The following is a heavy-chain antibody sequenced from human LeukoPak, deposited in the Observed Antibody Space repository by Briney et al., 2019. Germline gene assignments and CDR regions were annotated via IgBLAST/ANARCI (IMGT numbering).Heavy chain of an antibody. V-gene: IGHV3-23*01. CDR3: AIHPYYYGPYSDY. Sequence: GGSLRLSCAASGFSFSDNYMSWVRQAPGKGLEWVSAISGSGGSTYYADSVRGRFTISRDDFSNTLYLQMISLRAEDTAVYYCAIHPYYYGPYSDYWGQGTLVTVSS. CDR2: ISGSGGST. CDR1: GFSFSDNY. D-gene: IGHD3-10*01. J-gene: IGHJ4*02.